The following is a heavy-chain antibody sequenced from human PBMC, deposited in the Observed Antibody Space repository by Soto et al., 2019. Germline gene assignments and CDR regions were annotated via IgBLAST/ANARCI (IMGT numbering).Heavy chain of an antibody. CDR3: ARDKSYYYGMDV. J-gene: IGHJ6*02. Sequence: QTGGSLRLPCAASGFTFSSYGMHWVRQAPGRGLEWVAVIWYDGSNKYYADSVKGRFTISRDNSKNTLYLQMNSLRAEDTAVYYCARDKSYYYGMDVWGQGTTVTV. CDR2: IWYDGSNK. CDR1: GFTFSSYG. V-gene: IGHV3-33*01.